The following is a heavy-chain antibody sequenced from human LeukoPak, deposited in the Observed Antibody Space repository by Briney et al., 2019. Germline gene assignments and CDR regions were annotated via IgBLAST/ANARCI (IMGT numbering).Heavy chain of an antibody. V-gene: IGHV4-39*07. CDR2: IYYIGNT. D-gene: IGHD3-22*01. CDR3: ARARNYYDSSDYYYEGDAFDI. Sequence: SETLSLTCTVSGGSIINSPYYWGWVRQPPGKGLEWIGNIYYIGNTYYNPSLKSRVTLSLDTSKNQFSLRLSSVTAADTAVYYCARARNYYDSSDYYYEGDAFDIWGQGTMVTVSS. J-gene: IGHJ3*02. CDR1: GGSIINSPYY.